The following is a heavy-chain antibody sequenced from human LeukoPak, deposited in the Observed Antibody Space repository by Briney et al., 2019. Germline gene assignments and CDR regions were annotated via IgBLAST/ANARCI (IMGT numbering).Heavy chain of an antibody. CDR3: ARPQARGVINAFDI. V-gene: IGHV1-69*13. Sequence: SVKVSCKASGGTFSSYAISWVRQAPGQGLEWMGGIIPIFGTANYAQKFQGRVTITADESTSTAYMELSSLRSEDTAVYYCARPQARGVINAFDIWGQGTMVTVSS. CDR1: GGTFSSYA. J-gene: IGHJ3*02. D-gene: IGHD3-10*01. CDR2: IIPIFGTA.